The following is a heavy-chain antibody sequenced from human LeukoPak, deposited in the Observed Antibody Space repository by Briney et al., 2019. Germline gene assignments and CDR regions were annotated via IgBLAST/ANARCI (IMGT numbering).Heavy chain of an antibody. CDR1: GFTFSSYA. D-gene: IGHD5-12*01. J-gene: IGHJ4*02. V-gene: IGHV3-66*01. Sequence: GGSLRLSCAASGFTFSSYAMSWVRQAPGKGLEWVSVIYSSGITYYADSVKGRFTISRDNSKNTLYLQMNSLRAEDTAVYYCARDRGDGYNTWGQGTLVTVSS. CDR2: IYSSGIT. CDR3: ARDRGDGYNT.